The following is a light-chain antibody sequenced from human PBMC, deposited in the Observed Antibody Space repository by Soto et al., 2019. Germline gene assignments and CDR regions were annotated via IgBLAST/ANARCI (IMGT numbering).Light chain of an antibody. J-gene: IGKJ1*01. CDR3: HKYDNWPET. Sequence: ETVMTQSPAILSVSPGERATLSCRASQSVNSDLAWYQQKPGQAPRLLIYGASTRATGIPARFSGSGSGTEFTLTISSLQSEDFAVYYCHKYDNWPETFGQGTKVDI. CDR2: GAS. V-gene: IGKV3-15*01. CDR1: QSVNSD.